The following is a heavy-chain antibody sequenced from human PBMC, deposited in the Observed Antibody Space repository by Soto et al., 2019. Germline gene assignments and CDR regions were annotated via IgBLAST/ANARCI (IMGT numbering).Heavy chain of an antibody. J-gene: IGHJ3*02. CDR1: GYTFTSYG. D-gene: IGHD3-9*01. V-gene: IGHV1-18*01. CDR3: ARGLYYDILTGLDAFDI. Sequence: ASVKVSCKASGYTFTSYGISWVRQAPGQGLEWMGWISAYNGNTNYAQKLQGRVTMTTDTSTSTAYMELRSLRSDDTAVYYCARGLYYDILTGLDAFDIWGQGTMVTVSS. CDR2: ISAYNGNT.